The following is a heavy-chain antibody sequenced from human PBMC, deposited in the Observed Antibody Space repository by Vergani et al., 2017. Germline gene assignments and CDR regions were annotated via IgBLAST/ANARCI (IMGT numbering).Heavy chain of an antibody. CDR3: AGDGGGDDKDALDV. D-gene: IGHD2-21*02. CDR1: GGSFSTGGHS. CDR2: IYTSGAT. J-gene: IGHJ3*01. Sequence: QVQLQESGPGLVKPSQTLSLTCTVSGGSFSTGGHSWTWLRQSAGKGLEWIGRIYTSGATNYNPSLRSRAMMSVDASKKQFSLKLTSVTAADTAVYYCAGDGGGDDKDALDVWGQGTKVTVTS. V-gene: IGHV4-61*02.